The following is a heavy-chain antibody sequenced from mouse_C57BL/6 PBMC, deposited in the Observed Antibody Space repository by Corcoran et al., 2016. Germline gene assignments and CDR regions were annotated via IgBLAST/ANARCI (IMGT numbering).Heavy chain of an antibody. CDR3: AREDAHTVGGYVDV. D-gene: IGHD1-1*01. V-gene: IGHV9-3*01. CDR1: GYTFTTYG. CDR2: INTYSGVP. Sequence: QIQLVQSGPELEKPGETVKISCKASGYTFTTYGMSWVKQAPGKGLKWMGWINTYSGVPTYADDFKGRFAFSLETSASTAYLQINNLKNEDTATYYCAREDAHTVGGYVDVWGTGTTVTVSS. J-gene: IGHJ1*03.